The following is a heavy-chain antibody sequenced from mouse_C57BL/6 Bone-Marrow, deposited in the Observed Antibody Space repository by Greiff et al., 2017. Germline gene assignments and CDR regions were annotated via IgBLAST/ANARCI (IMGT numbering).Heavy chain of an antibody. D-gene: IGHD2-3*01. Sequence: VQLQQPGAELVKPGASVKLSCMASGYTFTSYWMHWVKQRPGQGLEWIGMIHPNSGSTNYNEKFKSKATLTVDKSSSTAYMQLSSLTSEDSAVYYCARIYDGYYVDYWGQGTTLTVSS. J-gene: IGHJ2*01. CDR2: IHPNSGST. CDR1: GYTFTSYW. V-gene: IGHV1-64*01. CDR3: ARIYDGYYVDY.